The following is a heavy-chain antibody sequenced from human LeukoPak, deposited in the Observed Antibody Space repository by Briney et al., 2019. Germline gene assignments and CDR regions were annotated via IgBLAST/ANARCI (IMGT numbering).Heavy chain of an antibody. CDR2: IYYSGST. J-gene: IGHJ4*02. V-gene: IGHV4-39*07. Sequence: SETLSLTCTVSGGSISSSSYYWGWIRQPPGKGLEWIGSIYYSGSTYYNPSLKSRVTISVDTSKNQFSLKLSSVPAADTAVYYCARGPMYYFDYWGQGTLVTVSS. CDR3: ARGPMYYFDY. CDR1: GGSISSSSYY.